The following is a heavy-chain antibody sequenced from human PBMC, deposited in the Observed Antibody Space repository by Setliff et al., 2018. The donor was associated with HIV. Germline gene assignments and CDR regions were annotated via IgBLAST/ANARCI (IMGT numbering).Heavy chain of an antibody. V-gene: IGHV4-34*01. CDR2: INHSANT. CDR3: ARSSLHCGGGSCYLTWFDP. J-gene: IGHJ5*02. Sequence: KPSETLSLTCAVYGGSFSGNYWNWIRQPPGKGLEWIGEINHSANTNYSPSLKSRVTISVDTSKNQFSLKLNSVTGADTAVYYCARSSLHCGGGSCYLTWFDPWGQGTLVTVSS. CDR1: GGSFSGNY. D-gene: IGHD2-15*01.